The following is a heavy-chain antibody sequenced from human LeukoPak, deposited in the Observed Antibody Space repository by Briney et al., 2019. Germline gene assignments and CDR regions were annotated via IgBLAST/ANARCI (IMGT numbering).Heavy chain of an antibody. CDR3: VREYRHPTDSSGYYVDC. D-gene: IGHD3-22*01. V-gene: IGHV3-66*02. J-gene: IGHJ4*02. Sequence: GGSLRLSCVASGFTFNTYYMSWVRQALGKGLEWVSAIYRDENTYYADSVKGRFTISRDISQNMVYLQMNTLRDEDTDVYYCVREYRHPTDSSGYYVDCWGQGTLVTVSS. CDR1: GFTFNTYY. CDR2: IYRDENT.